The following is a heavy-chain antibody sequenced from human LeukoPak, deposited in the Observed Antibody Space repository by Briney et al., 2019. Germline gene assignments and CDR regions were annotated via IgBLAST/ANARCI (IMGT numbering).Heavy chain of an antibody. D-gene: IGHD2-2*01. J-gene: IGHJ2*01. Sequence: GGSLRHSCAASGFTFSSYSMNWVRQAPGKGLEWVSSISSSSSYIYYADSVKGRFTISRDNAKNSLYLQMNSLRAEDTAVYYCARSIPAAIYWYFDLWGRGTLVTVSS. CDR3: ARSIPAAIYWYFDL. CDR1: GFTFSSYS. V-gene: IGHV3-21*01. CDR2: ISSSSSYI.